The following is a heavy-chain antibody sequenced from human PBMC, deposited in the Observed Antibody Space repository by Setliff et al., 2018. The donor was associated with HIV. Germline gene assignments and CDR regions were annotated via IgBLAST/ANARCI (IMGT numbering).Heavy chain of an antibody. J-gene: IGHJ4*01. D-gene: IGHD6-25*01. CDR2: INPSDGST. V-gene: IGHV1-46*01. CDR3: ARVPSGAAGLVRAGFYF. CDR1: GYTFTVYY. Sequence: ASVKVSCKASGYTFTVYYLHWLRQAPGQGLEWMGIINPSDGSTSYAQKFQGRVTMTRDTSTSTVYMELSSLRSEDTATYYCARVPSGAAGLVRAGFYFWGQGTLVTVSS.